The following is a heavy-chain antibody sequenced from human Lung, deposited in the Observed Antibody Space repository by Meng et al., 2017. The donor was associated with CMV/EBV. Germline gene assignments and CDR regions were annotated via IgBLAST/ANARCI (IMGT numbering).Heavy chain of an antibody. J-gene: IGHJ1*01. CDR2: LYSTGTD. V-gene: IGHV4-61*08. D-gene: IGHD1-26*01. CDR3: VAYLVGIGGRGY. Sequence: GSLRLSCSVSGVSVSNDDYHWSWIRQSPGKGLEWIGQLYSTGTDTFNPSLMSRVTISKDTSKNRFSLTLTSVTAADTAVYFCVAYLVGIGGRGYWGQGXIVTVSS. CDR1: GVSVSNDDYH.